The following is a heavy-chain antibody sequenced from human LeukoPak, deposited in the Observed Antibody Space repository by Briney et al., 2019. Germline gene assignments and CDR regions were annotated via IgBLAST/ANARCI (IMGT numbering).Heavy chain of an antibody. J-gene: IGHJ4*02. CDR1: GCSISTYY. CDR3: AGGFDYTSGWSNFDY. CDR2: IYYTGST. V-gene: IGHV4-59*01. Sequence: PSETLSLTXTVSGCSISTYYWSWIRQPPGKGLEWMGYIYYTGSTNYNPSLKSRVTISLDTTKSQVSLKLNSVTAADTAGYYCAGGFDYTSGWSNFDYWGQGPLVTVSS. D-gene: IGHD6-13*01.